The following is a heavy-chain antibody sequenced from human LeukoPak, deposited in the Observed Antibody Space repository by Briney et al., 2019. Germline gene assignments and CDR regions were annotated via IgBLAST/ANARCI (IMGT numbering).Heavy chain of an antibody. V-gene: IGHV3-21*04. CDR2: FGTRSTSI. CDR1: GFTFSGYS. J-gene: IGHJ4*02. Sequence: GGSLRLSCTASGFTFSGYSMNWIRQAPGKGLEWVSSFGTRSTSIYHAGSVKGRFAISRDNSKNTLYLQMNSLRAEDTAVYYCARDGTGYWGQGTLVTVSS. D-gene: IGHD1-14*01. CDR3: ARDGTGY.